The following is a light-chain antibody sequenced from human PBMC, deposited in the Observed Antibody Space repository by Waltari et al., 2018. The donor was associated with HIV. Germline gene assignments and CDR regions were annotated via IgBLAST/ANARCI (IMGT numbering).Light chain of an antibody. CDR2: RAS. CDR3: QQYNKWPRT. V-gene: IGKV3-15*01. Sequence: EIVMTQSQATLSVSPGERATLSCRASQSIGSNLAWYQHKSGQAPRLLMYRASTRASGVPARFSGSGSGTEFTLTISSLQSEDFAVYYCQQYNKWPRTFGQGTKVEIK. CDR1: QSIGSN. J-gene: IGKJ1*01.